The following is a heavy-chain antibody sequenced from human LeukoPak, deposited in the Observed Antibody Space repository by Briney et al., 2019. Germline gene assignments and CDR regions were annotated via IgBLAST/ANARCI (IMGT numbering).Heavy chain of an antibody. Sequence: SAKVSCKASGGTFSSYAISWVRQAPGQGLEWMGGIIPIFGTANYAQKFQGRVTITAGESTSTAYMELSSLRSEDTAVYYCASHLGYDSRNDYFPDWGQGTLVTVSS. CDR3: ASHLGYDSRNDYFPD. CDR1: GGTFSSYA. CDR2: IIPIFGTA. V-gene: IGHV1-69*13. D-gene: IGHD3-22*01. J-gene: IGHJ4*02.